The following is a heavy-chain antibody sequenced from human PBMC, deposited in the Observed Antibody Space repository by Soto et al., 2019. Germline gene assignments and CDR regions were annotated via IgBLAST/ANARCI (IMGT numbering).Heavy chain of an antibody. CDR1: GFTFSSYG. CDR2: IWYDGSNK. Sequence: GGSLRLSCAASGFTFSSYGMHWVRQAPGKGLEWVAVIWYDGSNKYYADSVKGRFTISRDNSKNTLYLQMNSLRAEDTAVYYCARDPTGSSWYRWGQGTLVTVSS. J-gene: IGHJ4*02. CDR3: ARDPTGSSWYR. V-gene: IGHV3-33*01. D-gene: IGHD6-13*01.